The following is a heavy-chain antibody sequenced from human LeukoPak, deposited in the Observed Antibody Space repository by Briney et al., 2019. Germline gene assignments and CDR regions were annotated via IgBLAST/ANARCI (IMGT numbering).Heavy chain of an antibody. J-gene: IGHJ4*02. Sequence: GGSLRLSCAASGFTFSSYAMHWVRQAPGKGLEWVAVISYDGSNKYYADSVKGRFTISRDNSKNTLYLQMNSLRAEDTAVYYCAREMGIAAAGTAEGYWGQGTLVTVSS. CDR2: ISYDGSNK. CDR3: AREMGIAAAGTAEGY. CDR1: GFTFSSYA. D-gene: IGHD6-13*01. V-gene: IGHV3-30-3*01.